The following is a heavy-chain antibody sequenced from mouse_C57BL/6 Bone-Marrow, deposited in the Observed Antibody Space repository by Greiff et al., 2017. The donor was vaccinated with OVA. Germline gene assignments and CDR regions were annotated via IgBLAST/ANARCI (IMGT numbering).Heavy chain of an antibody. CDR2: IDPSDSYT. V-gene: IGHV1-50*01. CDR1: GYTFTSYW. J-gene: IGHJ3*01. CDR3: ASAVFAY. Sequence: QVQLQQPGAELVKPGASVKLSCTASGYTFTSYWMQWVKQRPGQGLEWIGEIDPSDSYTNYNQKFKGKATLTVDTSSSTAYMQLYSLPSEDSAVYYCASAVFAYWGQGTLVTVSA.